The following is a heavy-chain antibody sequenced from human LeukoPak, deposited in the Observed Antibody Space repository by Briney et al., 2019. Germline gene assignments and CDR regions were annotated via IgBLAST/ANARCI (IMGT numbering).Heavy chain of an antibody. CDR1: GYSISSGYY. V-gene: IGHV4-38-2*01. Sequence: SETLSLTCAVSGYSISSGYYWGWIRPPPGKGLEWIGSIYHSGSTYYNPSLKSRVTISVDTSKNQFSLKLSSVTAADTAVYYCARPIAPRYYFDYWGQGTLVTVSS. CDR3: ARPIAPRYYFDY. J-gene: IGHJ4*02. CDR2: IYHSGST.